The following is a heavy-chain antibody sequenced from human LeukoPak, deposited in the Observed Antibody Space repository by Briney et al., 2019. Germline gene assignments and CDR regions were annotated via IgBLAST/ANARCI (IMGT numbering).Heavy chain of an antibody. J-gene: IGHJ4*02. CDR3: ARDQGSFDY. V-gene: IGHV3-53*01. Sequence: GGSLRLSCAASGFSVSSNYMTWVRQAPGKGLEWVAVIYPGGNTYYADFVKGRFTISRDNAKNTVYLQMNSLRAEDTAVYYCARDQGSFDYWGQGTLVTVSS. CDR1: GFSVSSNY. CDR2: IYPGGNT.